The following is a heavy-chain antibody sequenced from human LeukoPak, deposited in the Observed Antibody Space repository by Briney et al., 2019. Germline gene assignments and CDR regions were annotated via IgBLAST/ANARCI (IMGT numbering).Heavy chain of an antibody. CDR2: ISGDGGNT. D-gene: IGHD6-25*01. Sequence: GGSLRLSCAASGLTFSNYGMCWVRQAPGKGLEWVSLISGDGGNTYYPDSVKGRFTISRDNSKNTVYLQMNSLRAEDTALYYCAPDLRGSASSLDDWGQGTLVTVSS. CDR1: GLTFSNYG. CDR3: APDLRGSASSLDD. J-gene: IGHJ4*02. V-gene: IGHV3-23*01.